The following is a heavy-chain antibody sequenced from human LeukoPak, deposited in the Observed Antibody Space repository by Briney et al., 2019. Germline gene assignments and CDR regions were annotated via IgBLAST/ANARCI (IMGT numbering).Heavy chain of an antibody. CDR3: ARDSENVIGSNSHFDL. Sequence: PGGSLRLSCAASGFTFSSYEMNWVRQAPGKGLEWVSYISSSGSTIYYADSVKGRFTISRDNAKNSLYLQMNSLGAEDTAVYYCARDSENVIGSNSHFDLWGRGTLVTVSS. V-gene: IGHV3-48*03. D-gene: IGHD1-26*01. J-gene: IGHJ2*01. CDR2: ISSSGSTI. CDR1: GFTFSSYE.